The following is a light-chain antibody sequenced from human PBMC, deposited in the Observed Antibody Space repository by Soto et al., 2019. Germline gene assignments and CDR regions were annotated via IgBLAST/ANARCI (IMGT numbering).Light chain of an antibody. J-gene: IGLJ1*01. Sequence: QSVLTQPPSASGTPGQRVTISCSGRRSNIGTSTVNWYQQLPGTAPKLLIYTNNQRPSGVPDRFSGSKSGTSASLAISGLQSEDEADYYGAAWDDSLNGHVFGTGTKRTVL. CDR3: AAWDDSLNGHV. V-gene: IGLV1-44*01. CDR1: RSNIGTST. CDR2: TNN.